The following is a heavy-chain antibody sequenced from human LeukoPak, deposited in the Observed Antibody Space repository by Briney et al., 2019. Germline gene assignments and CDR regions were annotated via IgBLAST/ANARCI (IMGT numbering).Heavy chain of an antibody. CDR3: AKDPDPLTQFDY. CDR1: GFTFSSYA. J-gene: IGHJ4*02. V-gene: IGHV3-23*01. Sequence: GSLRLSCAASGFTFSSYAMSWVRQAPGKGLEWVSAISGSGGSTYYADSVKGRFTISRDNSKNTLYLQMNSLRAEDTAVYYCAKDPDPLTQFDYWGQGTLVTVSS. CDR2: ISGSGGST.